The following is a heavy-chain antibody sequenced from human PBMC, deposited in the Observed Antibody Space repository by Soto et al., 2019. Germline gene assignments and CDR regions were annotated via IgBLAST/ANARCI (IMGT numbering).Heavy chain of an antibody. CDR3: AKEAVTDGYCSGGSCYGAGAFDI. CDR1: GFTFSSYA. V-gene: IGHV3-23*01. D-gene: IGHD2-15*01. J-gene: IGHJ3*02. CDR2: ISGSGGST. Sequence: GGSLRLSCAASGFTFSSYAMSWVRQAPGKGLEWVSAISGSGGSTYYADSVKGRLTISRDNSKNTLYLQMNSLRAEDTAVYYCAKEAVTDGYCSGGSCYGAGAFDIWGQGTMVTVSS.